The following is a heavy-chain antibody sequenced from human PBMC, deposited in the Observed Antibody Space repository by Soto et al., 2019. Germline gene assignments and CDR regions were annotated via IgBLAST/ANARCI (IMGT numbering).Heavy chain of an antibody. CDR2: TSYDSTNT. Sequence: QVQLMESGGGVVQPGTTLRLSCSASEFTFNTYAMHWVRQAPGRGLDWVAVTSYDSTNTKYADSVRGRFTISRDNSKNSLFLQMASLAPDDTAVYYFATDYDISGSWSGGCGSWGRGILVIVSS. V-gene: IGHV3-30-3*01. D-gene: IGHD3-22*01. CDR3: ATDYDISGSWSGGCGS. J-gene: IGHJ5*02. CDR1: EFTFNTYA.